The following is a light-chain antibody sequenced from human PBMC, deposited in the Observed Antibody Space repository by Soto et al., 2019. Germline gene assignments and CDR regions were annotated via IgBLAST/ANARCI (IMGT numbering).Light chain of an antibody. CDR2: DVS. CDR3: SSYTSSSTPVV. Sequence: XXGGYNYVSWYQQQPGKAPKLMIYDVSNRPSGVSNRFSGSKSGNTASLTISGLQAEDEADYYCSSYTSSSTPVVFXGGTKLTVL. V-gene: IGLV2-14*04. CDR1: XXGGYNY. J-gene: IGLJ2*01.